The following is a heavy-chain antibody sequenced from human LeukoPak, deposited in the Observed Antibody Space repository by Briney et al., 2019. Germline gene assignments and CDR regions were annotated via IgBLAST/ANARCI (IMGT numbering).Heavy chain of an antibody. D-gene: IGHD3-10*01. CDR3: AKFGLAGSGRYHDAFDI. Sequence: PGGSLRLSCAASGFTFSSYGMTWVRQAPGKGLEWVSAISGSGGSTYYADSVKGRSTISRDNSKNTLYLRMNSLRAEDTAVYYCAKFGLAGSGRYHDAFDIWGQGTMVTVSS. CDR1: GFTFSSYG. J-gene: IGHJ3*02. CDR2: ISGSGGST. V-gene: IGHV3-23*01.